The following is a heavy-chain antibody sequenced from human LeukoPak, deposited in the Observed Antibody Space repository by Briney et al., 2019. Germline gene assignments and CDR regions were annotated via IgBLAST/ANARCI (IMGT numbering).Heavy chain of an antibody. D-gene: IGHD3-10*01. Sequence: PGGSLRLSCAASRFSLGIFWMDWVRQAPGKGLVWVSRVKSDGSNPSYADSVKGRFTISRDNAENMLYLQMNTLGAEDTAVYYCERDIVSGSGSLDYWGQGTLVTVSS. CDR1: RFSLGIFW. J-gene: IGHJ4*02. CDR2: VKSDGSNP. CDR3: ERDIVSGSGSLDY. V-gene: IGHV3-74*01.